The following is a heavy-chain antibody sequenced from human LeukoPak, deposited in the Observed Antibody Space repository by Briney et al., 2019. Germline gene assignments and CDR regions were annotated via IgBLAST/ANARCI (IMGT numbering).Heavy chain of an antibody. D-gene: IGHD3-16*01. CDR2: IHSDDSDT. Sequence: GESLKISCKASGFIFSNYWIAWVRQKPGKGLEWMGIIHSDDSDTRYSPSFQGQVTISADKSTTTAYLQWRSLKASDTAMYYCTRGEGWLDPWGQGTLVTVSS. J-gene: IGHJ5*02. CDR3: TRGEGWLDP. V-gene: IGHV5-51*01. CDR1: GFIFSNYW.